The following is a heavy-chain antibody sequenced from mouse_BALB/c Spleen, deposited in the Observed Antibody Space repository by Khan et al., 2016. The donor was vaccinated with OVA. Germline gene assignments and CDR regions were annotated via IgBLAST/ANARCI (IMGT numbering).Heavy chain of an antibody. Sequence: DLVKPGTSVKLSCKASGYTFTSYWINWIKQRPGQGLEWIGRIGPGSSNTYYNEMFKGKAALTVDTSSSIAYIQLSSLSSEDSAVYFCARENYYGRGWYAMDYWGQGTSVTVSS. CDR1: GYTFTSYW. D-gene: IGHD1-1*01. CDR2: IGPGSSNT. V-gene: IGHV1S41*01. CDR3: ARENYYGRGWYAMDY. J-gene: IGHJ4*01.